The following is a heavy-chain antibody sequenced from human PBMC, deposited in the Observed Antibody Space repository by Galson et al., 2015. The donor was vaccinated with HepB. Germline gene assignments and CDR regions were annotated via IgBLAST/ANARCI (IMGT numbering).Heavy chain of an antibody. J-gene: IGHJ4*02. Sequence: SETLSLTCTVSGGSVSSYYWSWIRQPAGKGLEWIGRIYTTGATNYNPSLQRRVSVSLDTSENQFSLNLRSVTAADTAVYYCARGRLGATEGLFEYWGRGILVTVSS. CDR1: GGSVSSYY. V-gene: IGHV4-4*07. D-gene: IGHD1-26*01. CDR3: ARGRLGATEGLFEY. CDR2: IYTTGAT.